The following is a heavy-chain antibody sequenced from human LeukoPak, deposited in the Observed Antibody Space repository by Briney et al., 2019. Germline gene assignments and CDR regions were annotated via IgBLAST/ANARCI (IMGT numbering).Heavy chain of an antibody. CDR2: IKEDASEK. J-gene: IGHJ6*02. D-gene: IGHD4-17*01. V-gene: IGHV3-7*02. Sequence: GGSLRLSCAASGFTFNFYWMGWVRQAPGKGLEWVANIKEDASEKFYVDSVKGRFTISRDNAKNSLFLQMNSLRAEDTAVYYCAAVSPSYVDGYYYYYGLDVWGRGTTVTVSS. CDR1: GFTFNFYW. CDR3: AAVSPSYVDGYYYYYGLDV.